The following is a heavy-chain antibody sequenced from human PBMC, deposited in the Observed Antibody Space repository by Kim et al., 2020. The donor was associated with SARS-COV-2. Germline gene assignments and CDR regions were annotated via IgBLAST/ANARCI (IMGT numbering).Heavy chain of an antibody. D-gene: IGHD1-7*01. CDR2: IERGYAT. Sequence: GGSLRLSCAASGFTFRDYAMSWVRQAPGKGLEWVSAIERGYATFYAASVRGRFTISRDNSKNTWYLQMSSLGAEDTAVYYCAVDYLGQTGTMFDSWGQGTLVTVSS. J-gene: IGHJ4*02. V-gene: IGHV3-23*01. CDR3: AVDYLGQTGTMFDS. CDR1: GFTFRDYA.